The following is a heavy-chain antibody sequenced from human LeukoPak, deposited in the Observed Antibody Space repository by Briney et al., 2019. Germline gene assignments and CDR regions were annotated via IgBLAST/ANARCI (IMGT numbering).Heavy chain of an antibody. J-gene: IGHJ4*02. CDR3: ARLKGYYFDY. CDR1: DGSISSSSYY. Sequence: PSETLSLTCTVSDGSISSSSYYWGWIRQPPGKGLEWIGAIYYSGSTYLNPSLKSRLTISVDTSKNQFSLKLGSVTAADTAVYYCARLKGYYFDYWGQGTTVIVSS. CDR2: IYYSGST. V-gene: IGHV4-39*01.